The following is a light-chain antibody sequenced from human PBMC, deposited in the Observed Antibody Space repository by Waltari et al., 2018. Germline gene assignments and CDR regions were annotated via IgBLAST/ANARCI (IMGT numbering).Light chain of an antibody. CDR3: QTWDPDTVV. CDR2: IDGGGGH. Sequence: QLAVTQSPSASASLGASVKLTCTLSSEHSAYAIAWHQHQPEKGPRFLMKIDGGGGHTKGDGIPDLFSGSSSAAARYPPISSLQYEDEAAYYCQTWDPDTVVFGGGTKLTV. CDR1: SEHSAYA. J-gene: IGLJ2*01. V-gene: IGLV4-69*01.